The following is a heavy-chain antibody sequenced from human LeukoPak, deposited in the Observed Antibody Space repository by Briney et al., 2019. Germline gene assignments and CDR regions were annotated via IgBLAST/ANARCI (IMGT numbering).Heavy chain of an antibody. Sequence: ASVKVSCKASGGTFSSYAISWVRQAPGQGLEWMGWINPDSGNTNYAQKFHNRVTMTTHISAATAFMELRSLRSDDTAVYYCATEVWSGHYNIWGQGTLVTVSS. CDR1: GGTFSSYA. D-gene: IGHD3-3*01. CDR2: INPDSGNT. CDR3: ATEVWSGHYNI. J-gene: IGHJ4*02. V-gene: IGHV1-18*01.